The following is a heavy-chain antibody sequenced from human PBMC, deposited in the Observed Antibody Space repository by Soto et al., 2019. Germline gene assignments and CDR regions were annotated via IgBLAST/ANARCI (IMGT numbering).Heavy chain of an antibody. CDR3: ARETVTEDAFDI. CDR2: IYSGGST. V-gene: IGHV3-66*01. CDR1: GFTVSSNY. J-gene: IGHJ3*02. D-gene: IGHD4-17*01. Sequence: EVQLVESGGGLVQPGGSLRLSCAASGFTVSSNYMSWVRQAPGKGLEWVSVIYSGGSTYYADSVKGRFTISRDNSKNTLYLQMNSRRAEDTAVYYCARETVTEDAFDIWGQGTMVTVSS.